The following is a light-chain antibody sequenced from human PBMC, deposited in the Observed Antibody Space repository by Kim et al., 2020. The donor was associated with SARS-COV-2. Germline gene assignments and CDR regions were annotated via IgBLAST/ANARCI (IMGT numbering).Light chain of an antibody. Sequence: DIQMTQSPSSLSASVGDRVTITCQASQDITNYLNWYQQKPGKAPKLLIYGASNLETGVPSKFSGSGSGTDFTFTISSLQPEDIATYYCQHYDNLPLTFGGGTKVDIK. CDR1: QDITNY. V-gene: IGKV1-33*01. J-gene: IGKJ4*01. CDR3: QHYDNLPLT. CDR2: GAS.